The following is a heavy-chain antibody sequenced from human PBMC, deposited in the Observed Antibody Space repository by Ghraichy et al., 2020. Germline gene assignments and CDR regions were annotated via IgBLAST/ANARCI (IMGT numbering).Heavy chain of an antibody. CDR3: ARISLGCSSTSCYPSYYYYGMDV. CDR1: GFTVSNNY. V-gene: IGHV3-53*01. D-gene: IGHD2-2*01. Sequence: GGSLRLSCAASGFTVSNNYMSWVRQAPGKGLEWVSVIYSGGSTYYADSVKGRFTISRGNSNNTLYLQMNNLRAEDTAVYYCARISLGCSSTSCYPSYYYYGMDVWGQGTTVTVS. CDR2: IYSGGST. J-gene: IGHJ6*02.